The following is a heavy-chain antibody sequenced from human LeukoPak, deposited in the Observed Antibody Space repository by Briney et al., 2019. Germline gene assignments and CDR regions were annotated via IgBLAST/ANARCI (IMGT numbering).Heavy chain of an antibody. CDR2: INQDGTEK. D-gene: IGHD3-22*01. V-gene: IGHV3-7*01. CDR1: GFTFSSYC. Sequence: GGSLRLSCAASGFTFSSYCMSWVRQAPGKGLEWVANINQDGTEKDYVDSVKGRFTISRDNAKDSLHLQMNGLRGEDTAVYYCARDELSSGYLYHFDDWGQGAQVTVSS. CDR3: ARDELSSGYLYHFDD. J-gene: IGHJ4*02.